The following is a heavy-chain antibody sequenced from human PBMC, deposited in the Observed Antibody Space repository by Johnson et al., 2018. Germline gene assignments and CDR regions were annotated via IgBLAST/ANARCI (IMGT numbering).Heavy chain of an antibody. J-gene: IGHJ6*02. CDR3: AKARNRPHYYDSSGYRYYYYGMDV. D-gene: IGHD3-22*01. CDR2: LSGSGGST. CDR1: GFTFSSYG. Sequence: VQLVESGGGVAQPGRSXRLSCAASGFTFSSYGMHLVRQAPGKGLEGVSALSGSGGSTYYADSVQGRFTLSRDNSKNTLYLQMNSLRAEDKAVYYCAKARNRPHYYDSSGYRYYYYGMDVWGQGTTVTVSS. V-gene: IGHV3-23*04.